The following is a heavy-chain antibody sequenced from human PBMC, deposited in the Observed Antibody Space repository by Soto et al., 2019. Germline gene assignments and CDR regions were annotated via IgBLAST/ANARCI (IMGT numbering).Heavy chain of an antibody. CDR1: GDSVSSSSC. Sequence: QVRLQESGPGLVEPSGTLSLTCAVSGDSVSSSSCWSWVRQAPGKGLEWIGEIYHSGTFNYNPSLASRVSVSVDKSRNQLSRSLKSVTAADTAVYYCVRSVPAATLKYSGMDVWGQGTTVTVSS. J-gene: IGHJ6*02. CDR2: IYHSGTF. V-gene: IGHV4-4*02. D-gene: IGHD2-2*01. CDR3: VRSVPAATLKYSGMDV.